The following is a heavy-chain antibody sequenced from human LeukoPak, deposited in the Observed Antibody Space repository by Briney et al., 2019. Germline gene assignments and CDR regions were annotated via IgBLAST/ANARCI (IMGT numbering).Heavy chain of an antibody. D-gene: IGHD2-2*01. V-gene: IGHV5-51*01. J-gene: IGHJ1*01. CDR2: IYPGDSDT. CDR1: GYSFTSYW. Sequence: GKSLKISCKGSGYSFTSYWIGWVRQMPGKGLEWMGIIYPGDSDTRYSPSFQGQVTISADKSISTAYLQWSSLKASDTAMYYCARPISGYAPDFQHWGQGTLVTVSS. CDR3: ARPISGYAPDFQH.